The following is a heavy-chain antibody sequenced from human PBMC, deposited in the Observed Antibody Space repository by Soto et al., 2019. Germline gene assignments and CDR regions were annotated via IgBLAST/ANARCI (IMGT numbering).Heavy chain of an antibody. Sequence: HPGGSLRLSCAASGFTFRDYAMSWVRQAPGRGLEWVSGVSNSGSSTYYADSVKCRFTISRDNSKNTLYLQMNSLRAQDTAVYYCAKHSRETTTCCGEDWGQGTGVTVSS. CDR3: AKHSRETTTCCGED. J-gene: IGHJ4*02. D-gene: IGHD2-2*01. V-gene: IGHV3-23*01. CDR1: GFTFRDYA. CDR2: VSNSGSST.